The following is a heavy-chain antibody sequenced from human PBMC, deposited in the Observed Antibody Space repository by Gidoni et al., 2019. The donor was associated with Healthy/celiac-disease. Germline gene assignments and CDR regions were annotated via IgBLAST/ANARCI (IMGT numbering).Heavy chain of an antibody. CDR1: GFPFSSYG. Sequence: QVQLVESGGGVVQPGRSLRPSCAASGFPFSSYGMHWVRQAPGKGREGVAVIWYDGRNKYYADSVQGRFTIARDNSKNTLYLQMNSLRAEDTAVYYCARDLGQLWFKYYFDYWGQGTLVAVSS. CDR2: IWYDGRNK. V-gene: IGHV3-33*01. D-gene: IGHD5-18*01. CDR3: ARDLGQLWFKYYFDY. J-gene: IGHJ4*02.